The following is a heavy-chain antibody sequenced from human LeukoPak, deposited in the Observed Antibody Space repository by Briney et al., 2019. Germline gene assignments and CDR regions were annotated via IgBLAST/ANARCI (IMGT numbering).Heavy chain of an antibody. CDR2: ILPDGRDT. J-gene: IGHJ4*02. CDR1: GYTFAAHH. D-gene: IGHD3-10*01. CDR3: SGRYGPGPV. Sequence: ASVKVSCKASGYTFAAHHIHWVRQAPGQGLEWMGWILPDGRDTKYSQKFQDRMTLTTDTSTNTDYMELNRLIPDDTAVYYCSGRYGPGPVWGQGTLISASP. V-gene: IGHV1-2*02.